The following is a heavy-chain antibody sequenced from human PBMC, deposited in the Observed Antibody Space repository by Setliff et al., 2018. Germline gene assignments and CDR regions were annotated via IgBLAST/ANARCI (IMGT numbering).Heavy chain of an antibody. Sequence: ASVKVSCKASGYTFTSYYMHWVRQAPGQGLEWMGIINPSGGSTSYAQKYQGRVTMTRDTSTSTVYMELSSLRSEDTAVYYCARDSRTTVTYYWGQGTLVTVSS. V-gene: IGHV1-46*01. CDR2: INPSGGST. CDR3: ARDSRTTVTYY. D-gene: IGHD4-17*01. J-gene: IGHJ4*02. CDR1: GYTFTSYY.